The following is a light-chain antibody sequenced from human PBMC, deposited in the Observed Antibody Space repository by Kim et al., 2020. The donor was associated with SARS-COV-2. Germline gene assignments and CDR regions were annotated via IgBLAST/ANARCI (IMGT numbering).Light chain of an antibody. Sequence: DIQMTQSPSSLSASVGDRVTITCRASQGISNYLAWYQQKPGKVPKLLIYAASALQSGVPSRFSGSGSGTDFTLTITSLQPEYVAAYDCKQYKSAPWTLGQETKVDIK. CDR1: QGISNY. V-gene: IGKV1-27*01. CDR2: AAS. J-gene: IGKJ1*01. CDR3: KQYKSAPWT.